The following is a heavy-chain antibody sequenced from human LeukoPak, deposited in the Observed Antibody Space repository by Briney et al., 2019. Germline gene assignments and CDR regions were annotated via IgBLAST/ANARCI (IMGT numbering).Heavy chain of an antibody. D-gene: IGHD6-13*01. Sequence: GGSLRLSCAASGFTFSSYAMHWVRQAPGKGLEWVAVISYDGSNKYYADSVKGRFTISRDNSKNTLYLQMNSLRAEDTAVYYCAKDRSQGIAGIDWFDPWGQGTLVTVSS. V-gene: IGHV3-30*04. CDR1: GFTFSSYA. J-gene: IGHJ5*02. CDR2: ISYDGSNK. CDR3: AKDRSQGIAGIDWFDP.